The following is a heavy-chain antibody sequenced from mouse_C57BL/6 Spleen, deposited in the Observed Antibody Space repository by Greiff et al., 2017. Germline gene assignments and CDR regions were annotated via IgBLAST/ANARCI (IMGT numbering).Heavy chain of an antibody. V-gene: IGHV1-82*01. CDR1: GYAFSSSW. J-gene: IGHJ4*01. CDR2: IYPGDGDT. D-gene: IGHD1-1*01. CDR3: ASWGPITTVVAPYAMDY. Sequence: VKLQESGPELVKPGASVKISCKASGYAFSSSWMNWVKQRPGKGLEWIGRIYPGDGDTNYNGKFKGKATLTADKSSSTAYMQLSSLTSEDSAVYFCASWGPITTVVAPYAMDYWGQGTSVTVSS.